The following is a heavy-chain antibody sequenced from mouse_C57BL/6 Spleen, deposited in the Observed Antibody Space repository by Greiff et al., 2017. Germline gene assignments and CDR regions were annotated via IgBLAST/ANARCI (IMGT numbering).Heavy chain of an antibody. V-gene: IGHV1-52*01. Sequence: VQLQQPGAELVRPGSSVKLSCKASGYTFNSYWMHWVKQRPIQGLEWIGNIDPSDSETHYNQKFKDKATLTVDNSSSTAYMQLSSLTSEDSAVYYCARSCTFYAMDYWGQGTSVTVSS. CDR1: GYTFNSYW. CDR2: IDPSDSET. D-gene: IGHD2-14*01. J-gene: IGHJ4*01. CDR3: ARSCTFYAMDY.